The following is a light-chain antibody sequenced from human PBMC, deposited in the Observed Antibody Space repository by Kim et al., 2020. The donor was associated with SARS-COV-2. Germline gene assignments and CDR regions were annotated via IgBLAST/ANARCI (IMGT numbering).Light chain of an antibody. Sequence: VSVARGQTARISCGGNNIGGNSVQWYQQKPGQAPVLVTYRDNNRPSGIPERFSGSNLGNTATLTISRAQAGDEADYYCQVWDSTVVFGGGTQLTVL. J-gene: IGLJ2*01. V-gene: IGLV3-9*01. CDR1: NIGGNS. CDR2: RDN. CDR3: QVWDSTVV.